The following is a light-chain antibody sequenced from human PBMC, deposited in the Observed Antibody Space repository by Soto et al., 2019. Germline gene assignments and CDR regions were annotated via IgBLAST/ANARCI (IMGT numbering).Light chain of an antibody. CDR2: EDN. CDR1: GRSYNL. V-gene: IGLV2-23*01. CDR3: CSYADSTAVV. Sequence: QSVLTQPASVSGSPGQSITISCTGSGRSYNLVSWFQQSPGKPPKLIIYEDNKRPSGVSNRSSGSKSGNTASLTISGLQPEDEADYYCCSYADSTAVVFGGGTKLTVL. J-gene: IGLJ3*02.